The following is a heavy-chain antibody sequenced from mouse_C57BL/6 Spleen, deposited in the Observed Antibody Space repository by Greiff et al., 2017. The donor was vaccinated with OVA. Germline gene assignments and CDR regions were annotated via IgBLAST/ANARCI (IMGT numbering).Heavy chain of an antibody. V-gene: IGHV7-3*01. J-gene: IGHJ2*01. CDR2: IRNKANGYKT. CDR1: GFTFTDYY. CDR3: ARENSFDY. Sequence: EVKLMESGGGLVQPGGSLSLSCAASGFTFTDYYMSWVRQPPGKALEWLGFIRNKANGYKTEYSASVKGRFTISRDNSQSILYLQMNALRAEDSATYYCARENSFDYWGQGTTLTVSS.